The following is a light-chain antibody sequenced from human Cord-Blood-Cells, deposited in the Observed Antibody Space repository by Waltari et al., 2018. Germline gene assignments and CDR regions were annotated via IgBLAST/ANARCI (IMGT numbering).Light chain of an antibody. Sequence: QSALTQPASVSGSPGQSITISCTGTSSDVGGYNYVSWYQHHQGKAPKLMIYDVSNRPSGVSNRFSGSKSGNTASLTISGLQAEDEADYYCSSYTSSSTLVFGTGTKVTVL. CDR2: DVS. CDR1: SSDVGGYNY. V-gene: IGLV2-14*03. J-gene: IGLJ1*01. CDR3: SSYTSSSTLV.